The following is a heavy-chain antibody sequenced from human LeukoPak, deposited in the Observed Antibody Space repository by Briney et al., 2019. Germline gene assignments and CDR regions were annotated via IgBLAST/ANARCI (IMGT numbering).Heavy chain of an antibody. D-gene: IGHD4-11*01. V-gene: IGHV3-23*01. J-gene: IGHJ4*02. CDR2: ISGSGGST. CDR1: GFTFSSYS. Sequence: GGSLRLSCAASGFTFSSYSMNWVRQAPGKGLEWVSAISGSGGSTYYADSVKGRFTISRDNSKNTLYLQMNSLRAEDTAVYYCAKETTVSTCAPFDYWGQGTLVTVSS. CDR3: AKETTVSTCAPFDY.